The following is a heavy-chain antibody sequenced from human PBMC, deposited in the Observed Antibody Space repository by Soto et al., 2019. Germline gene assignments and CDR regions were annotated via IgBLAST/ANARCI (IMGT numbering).Heavy chain of an antibody. D-gene: IGHD2-15*01. V-gene: IGHV1-18*01. CDR3: ARDFGGRDGDVYGMDV. J-gene: IGHJ6*02. CDR2: ISAYDGNT. Sequence: QVQLVQSGAEVKKPGASVKVSCKASGYTFTSYGISWVRQAPGQGLEWMGWISAYDGNTNYAQKLQGRVTMTTDTSTSTAHIELRSQRSDATAVEYCARDFGGRDGDVYGMDVWGQGTTVTVSS. CDR1: GYTFTSYG.